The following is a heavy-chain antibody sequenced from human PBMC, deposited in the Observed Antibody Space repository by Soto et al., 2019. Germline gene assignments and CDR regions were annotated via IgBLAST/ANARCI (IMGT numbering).Heavy chain of an antibody. D-gene: IGHD3-22*01. V-gene: IGHV4-39*01. CDR3: ASPVSTYYYDSSGYYY. CDR1: GGSISSSSYY. J-gene: IGHJ4*02. CDR2: IYYSGST. Sequence: QLQLQESGPGLVKPSETLSLTCTVSGGSISSSSYYWGWIRQPPGKGLEWIGSIYYSGSTYYNPSLKSRVTISVDTSKNQFSLKLSSVTAADTAVYYCASPVSTYYYDSSGYYYWGQGTLVTVSS.